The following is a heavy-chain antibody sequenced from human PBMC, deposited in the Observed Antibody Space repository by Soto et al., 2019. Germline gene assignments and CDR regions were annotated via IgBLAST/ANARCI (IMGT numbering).Heavy chain of an antibody. CDR3: ARDLSGYDWSFDY. CDR2: ISYDGSNK. Sequence: GSLRLSCAASGFTFSSYAMHLGRQAPGKGLEWVAVISYDGSNKYYADSVKGRFTISRDNSKNTLYLQMNSLRAEDTAVYYCARDLSGYDWSFDYWGQGTLVTVSS. D-gene: IGHD5-12*01. V-gene: IGHV3-30-3*01. CDR1: GFTFSSYA. J-gene: IGHJ4*02.